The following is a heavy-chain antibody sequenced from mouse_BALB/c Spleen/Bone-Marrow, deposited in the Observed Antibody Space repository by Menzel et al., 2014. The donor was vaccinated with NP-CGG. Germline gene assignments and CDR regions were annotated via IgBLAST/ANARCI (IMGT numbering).Heavy chain of an antibody. CDR2: IYPGAGDT. V-gene: IGHV1-82*01. J-gene: IGHJ4*01. Sequence: QVQLKESGPELVKPGASVKISCKASGYAFSSSWMNWVKQRPGQGLEWIGRIYPGAGDTNYNGKFTGTATLTADKSSSPAYMQRSSLTSGDSTVYFCARFRWGNYRQRAMDYWGQGTSVTVSS. D-gene: IGHD2-1*01. CDR1: GYAFSSSW. CDR3: ARFRWGNYRQRAMDY.